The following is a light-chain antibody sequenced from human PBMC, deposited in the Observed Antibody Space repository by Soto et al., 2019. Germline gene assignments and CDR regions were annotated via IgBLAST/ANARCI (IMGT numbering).Light chain of an antibody. Sequence: EIVLTQSPGTLSLSPGAGATLSCRASQSVSRNYLAWYQQKPGQAPRLLIYTASRRATGIPDRFSGSGSGTDFTLTISRLEPEDSAVYYCQQYSRAPITFGQGTRLEIK. CDR3: QQYSRAPIT. CDR1: QSVSRNY. J-gene: IGKJ5*01. CDR2: TAS. V-gene: IGKV3-20*01.